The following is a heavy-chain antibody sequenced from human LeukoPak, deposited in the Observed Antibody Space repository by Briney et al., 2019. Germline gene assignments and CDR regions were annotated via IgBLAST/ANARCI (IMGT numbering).Heavy chain of an antibody. CDR2: ISWNSGSI. J-gene: IGHJ4*02. CDR1: GFTFDDYA. Sequence: GGSLRLSCAASGFTFDDYAMHWVRQAPGKGLEWVSGISWNSGSIGYADPVKGRFTISRDNAKNSLYLQMNSLRAEATALYYCAKDSYGSGWYGYFDYWGQGTLVIVSS. V-gene: IGHV3-9*01. CDR3: AKDSYGSGWYGYFDY. D-gene: IGHD6-19*01.